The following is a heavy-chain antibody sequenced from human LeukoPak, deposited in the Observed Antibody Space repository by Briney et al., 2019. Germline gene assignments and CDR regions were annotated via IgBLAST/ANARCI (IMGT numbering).Heavy chain of an antibody. D-gene: IGHD1-26*01. CDR3: ARGGISWFDP. Sequence: SETLSLTCTVSGVSISSYYWSWIRQPPGKGLEWIGYIYYSGSTNYNPSLKSRVTISVDTSKNHFSLKLSSVTAADTAVYYCARGGISWFDPWGQGTVVSVFS. V-gene: IGHV4-59*01. J-gene: IGHJ5*02. CDR1: GVSISSYY. CDR2: IYYSGST.